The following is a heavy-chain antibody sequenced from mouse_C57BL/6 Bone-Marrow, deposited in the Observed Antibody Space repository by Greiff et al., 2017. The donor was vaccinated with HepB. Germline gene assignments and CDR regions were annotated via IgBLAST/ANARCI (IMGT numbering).Heavy chain of an antibody. CDR2: INPYNGGT. J-gene: IGHJ2*01. CDR3: ARSDDGYYFYYFDY. Sequence: VQLQQSGPVLVKPGASVKMSCKASGYTFTDYYMNWVKQSHGKSLEWIGVINPYNGGTSYNQKFKGKATLTVDKSSSTAYMELNSLTSEDSAVYCCARSDDGYYFYYFDYWGQGTTLTVSS. V-gene: IGHV1-19*01. D-gene: IGHD2-3*01. CDR1: GYTFTDYY.